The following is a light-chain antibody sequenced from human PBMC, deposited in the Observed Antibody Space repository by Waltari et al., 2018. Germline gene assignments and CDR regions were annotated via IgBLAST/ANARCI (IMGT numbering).Light chain of an antibody. V-gene: IGLV3-21*01. J-gene: IGLJ1*01. CDR3: QVWDANTDPGV. Sequence: SYVLTQPPSVSVAPGETARITCGGNNIESKSVHWYRQRPGQAPVVVISYDNDRAAGIPERCSGSNAVNTATLTISRVEAGDEADYYCQVWDANTDPGVFGTGTEVTVL. CDR2: YDN. CDR1: NIESKS.